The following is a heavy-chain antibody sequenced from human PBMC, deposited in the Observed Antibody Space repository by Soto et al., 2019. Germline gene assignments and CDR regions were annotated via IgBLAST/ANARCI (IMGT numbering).Heavy chain of an antibody. CDR3: AKSGTYGDYTESFDY. D-gene: IGHD4-17*01. Sequence: GGSLRLSCAASGFTFSSYAMSWVRQAPGKGLEWVSAISGSGGSTYYADSVKGRFTISRDNSKNTLYLQMNSLRAEDTAVYYCAKSGTYGDYTESFDYWGQGTLVTVSS. V-gene: IGHV3-23*01. J-gene: IGHJ4*02. CDR1: GFTFSSYA. CDR2: ISGSGGST.